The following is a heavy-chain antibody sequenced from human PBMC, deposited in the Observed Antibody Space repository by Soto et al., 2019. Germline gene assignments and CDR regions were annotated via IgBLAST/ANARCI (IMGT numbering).Heavy chain of an antibody. CDR2: IIPILGIA. J-gene: IGHJ4*02. CDR1: GGTFSSYT. D-gene: IGHD3-22*01. CDR3: ARLTQYDYDSSGQVDY. V-gene: IGHV1-69*02. Sequence: QVQLVQSGAEVKKPGSSVKVSCKASGGTFSSYTISWVRQAPGQGLEWMGRIIPILGIANYAQKFQGRVTITADKPTSTAYMELSSLRSEDTAVNYCARLTQYDYDSSGQVDYWGQGTLVTVSS.